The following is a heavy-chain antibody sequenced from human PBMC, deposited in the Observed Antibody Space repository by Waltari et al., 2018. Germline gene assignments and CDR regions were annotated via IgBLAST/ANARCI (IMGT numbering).Heavy chain of an antibody. Sequence: QVQLQQWGAGLLKPSETLSLPCAVYGGSFSGYYWRWIRQPPGKGLEWIGEINHIGSTNYNPSLKSRVTISVDTSKNQFSLKLSSVTAADTAVYYCARDNVMITFGGVIVPDYFDYWGQGTLVTVSS. CDR1: GGSFSGYY. J-gene: IGHJ4*02. CDR3: ARDNVMITFGGVIVPDYFDY. D-gene: IGHD3-16*02. CDR2: INHIGST. V-gene: IGHV4-34*01.